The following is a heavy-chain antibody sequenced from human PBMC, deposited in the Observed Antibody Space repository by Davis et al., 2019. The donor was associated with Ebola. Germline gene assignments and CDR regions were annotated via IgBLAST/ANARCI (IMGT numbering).Heavy chain of an antibody. D-gene: IGHD3-22*01. J-gene: IGHJ4*02. Sequence: GESLKISCAASGFTFSSYAMSWVRQAPGKGLEWVSAISGSGGSTYYADSVKGRFTISRDNSKNTLYLQMNSLRAEDTAVYYCAKVSYYDSSGYFDYWGQGTLVTVSS. CDR3: AKVSYYDSSGYFDY. CDR1: GFTFSSYA. V-gene: IGHV3-23*01. CDR2: ISGSGGST.